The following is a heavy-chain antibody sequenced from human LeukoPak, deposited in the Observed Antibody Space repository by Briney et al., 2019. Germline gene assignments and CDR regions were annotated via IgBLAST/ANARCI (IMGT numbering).Heavy chain of an antibody. CDR1: GGSVNSGNYY. CDR3: ARDREWELQSSRYFGY. D-gene: IGHD1-26*01. V-gene: IGHV4-61*01. J-gene: IGHJ4*02. Sequence: MPSETLSLTCTVSGGSVNSGNYYWSWIRQPPGKGLEWIGYIYYSGSTYYYNPSLESRVTISLDTSKNQFSLKLNSLTAADTAVYYCARDREWELQSSRYFGYWGQGTLVTVSS. CDR2: IYYSGSTY.